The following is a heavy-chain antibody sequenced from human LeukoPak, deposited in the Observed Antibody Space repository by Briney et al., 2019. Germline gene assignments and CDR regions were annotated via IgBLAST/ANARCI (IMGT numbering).Heavy chain of an antibody. D-gene: IGHD3-10*01. CDR1: GGTFSDYY. CDR3: ARDAITRGIIDY. J-gene: IGHJ4*02. V-gene: IGHV1-2*02. Sequence: ASVKVSCKASGGTFSDYYVHWVRQAPGQGLEWMGWINPNSGGTNYAQKFQGRVTMTRDTSISTANIELSRLRSDDTAMYYCARDAITRGIIDYWGQGTLVTVSS. CDR2: INPNSGGT.